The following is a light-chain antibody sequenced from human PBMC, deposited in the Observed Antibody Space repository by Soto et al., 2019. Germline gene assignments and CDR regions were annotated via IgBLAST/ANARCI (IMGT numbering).Light chain of an antibody. CDR3: QQYNTYSFT. CDR1: QNINDW. CDR2: KAS. Sequence: DIQMTQSPSTLSASVGDRVTITCRASQNINDWLAWYQQKPGKAPRLLIYKASTLESGVPSRFSGSGFRTEFTLTISSLQPDDFATYYCQQYNTYSFTFGPGAKVDI. J-gene: IGKJ3*01. V-gene: IGKV1-5*03.